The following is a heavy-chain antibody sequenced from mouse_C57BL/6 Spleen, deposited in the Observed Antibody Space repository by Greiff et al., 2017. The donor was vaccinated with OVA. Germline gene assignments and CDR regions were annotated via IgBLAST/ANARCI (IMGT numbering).Heavy chain of an antibody. Sequence: EVMLVESGGGLVKPGGSLKLSCAASGFTFSSYTMSWVRQTPEKRLEWVATISGGGGNTYYPDSVKGRFTISRDNAKNTLYLQMSSLRSEDTALYYCARHYSNYVDYAMDYWGQGTSVTVSS. CDR2: ISGGGGNT. CDR3: ARHYSNYVDYAMDY. CDR1: GFTFSSYT. V-gene: IGHV5-9*01. D-gene: IGHD2-5*01. J-gene: IGHJ4*01.